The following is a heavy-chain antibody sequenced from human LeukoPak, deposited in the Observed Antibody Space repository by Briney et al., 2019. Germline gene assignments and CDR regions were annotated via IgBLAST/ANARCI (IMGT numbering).Heavy chain of an antibody. Sequence: GGSLRLSCAASGFTFSSYAMHWVRQAPGKGLEWVAVISYDGSNKYYADSVKGRFTISRDNSKNTLYLQMNSLRAEDTAVHYCARDSYSYPKYYFDYWGQGTLVTVSS. V-gene: IGHV3-30*04. CDR2: ISYDGSNK. CDR3: ARDSYSYPKYYFDY. D-gene: IGHD5-18*01. CDR1: GFTFSSYA. J-gene: IGHJ4*02.